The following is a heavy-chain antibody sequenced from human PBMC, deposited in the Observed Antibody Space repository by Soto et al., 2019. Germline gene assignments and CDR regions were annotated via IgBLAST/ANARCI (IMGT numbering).Heavy chain of an antibody. Sequence: QVTLVQSGAEVKEPGDSVRVSCEASGYTFTAYYIHWVRQAPGQGLEWMGWINPKFGDTTYAQDFQGRVSMTRDMSISTVYMELSRLTSDDTAIYYCASNMDYYYGPGSGNGHGFWGQGTTVTVFS. CDR2: INPKFGDT. CDR1: GYTFTAYY. V-gene: IGHV1-2*02. J-gene: IGHJ6*02. D-gene: IGHD3-10*01. CDR3: ASNMDYYYGPGSGNGHGF.